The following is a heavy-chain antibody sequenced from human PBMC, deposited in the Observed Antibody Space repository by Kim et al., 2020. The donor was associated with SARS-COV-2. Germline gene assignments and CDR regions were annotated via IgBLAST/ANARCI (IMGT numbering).Heavy chain of an antibody. Sequence: SETLSLTCAVSGGSISSSNWWRWVRQPPGTGLEWIGEIYHSGSTNYNPSLKSRVTISVDKSKNQFSLKLSSVTAADTAVYYCARNRQNDYGDYYFDYWGQGTLVTVSS. CDR1: GGSISSSNW. CDR3: ARNRQNDYGDYYFDY. D-gene: IGHD4-17*01. V-gene: IGHV4-4*02. J-gene: IGHJ4*02. CDR2: IYHSGST.